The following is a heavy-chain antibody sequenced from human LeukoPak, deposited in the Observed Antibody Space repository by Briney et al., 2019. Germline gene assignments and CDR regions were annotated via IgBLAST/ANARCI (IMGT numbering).Heavy chain of an antibody. CDR2: IYYSGST. D-gene: IGHD6-6*01. Sequence: PSETLSLTCTVSGGSLSSYYWSWIRQPPGKGLEWIGYIYYSGSTNYNPSLKSRVTISVDTSKNQFSLKLSSVTAADTAVYYCARAAYSSSHDYWGQGTLVTVSS. J-gene: IGHJ4*02. CDR3: ARAAYSSSHDY. CDR1: GGSLSSYY. V-gene: IGHV4-59*01.